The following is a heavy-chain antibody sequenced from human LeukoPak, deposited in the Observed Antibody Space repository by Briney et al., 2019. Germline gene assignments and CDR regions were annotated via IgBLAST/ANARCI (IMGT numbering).Heavy chain of an antibody. CDR1: GYTFTSYG. D-gene: IGHD3-10*01. V-gene: IGHV1-18*01. CDR3: ARDSREVLLWFGELSP. J-gene: IGHJ5*02. Sequence: ASVKVSCKASGYTFTSYGISWVRQAPGQGLEWMGWISGYNGHTKYAQKFQGRATMTTDTSTSTAYMELRSLRSDDTAVYYCARDSREVLLWFGELSPWGQGTLVTVSS. CDR2: ISGYNGHT.